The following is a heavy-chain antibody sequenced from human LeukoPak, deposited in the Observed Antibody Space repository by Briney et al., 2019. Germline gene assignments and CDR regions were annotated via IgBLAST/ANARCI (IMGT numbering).Heavy chain of an antibody. CDR2: ISSSSSYI. CDR3: ARDYLTYSSSWYDY. J-gene: IGHJ4*02. D-gene: IGHD6-13*01. V-gene: IGHV3-21*01. Sequence: GGSLRLSCAASGFTFSSYSMNWVRQAPGKGLEWVSSISSSSSYIYYADSVKGRFTISRDNAKDSLYLQMNSLRAEDTAVYYCARDYLTYSSSWYDYWGQGTLVTVSS. CDR1: GFTFSSYS.